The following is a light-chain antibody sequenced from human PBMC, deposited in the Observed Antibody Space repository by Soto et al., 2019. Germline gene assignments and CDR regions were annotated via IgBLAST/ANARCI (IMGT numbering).Light chain of an antibody. CDR2: LGS. Sequence: IVINQSPLSLPVTPLEPASISCMSIHILLHSNGYNYLDWYLQKPGQSPQLLIYLGSNRASGVPSRFSGSGSGTDFTFTISSLQPEDIATYYCQQYSHLITFGQGTRLEIK. CDR1: HILLHSNGYNY. CDR3: QQYSHLIT. V-gene: IGKV2-28*01. J-gene: IGKJ5*01.